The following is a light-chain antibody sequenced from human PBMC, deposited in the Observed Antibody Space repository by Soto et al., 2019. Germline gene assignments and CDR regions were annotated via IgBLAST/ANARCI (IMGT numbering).Light chain of an antibody. CDR3: QHYVRFTWT. CDR1: QSVSSTY. V-gene: IGKV3-20*01. J-gene: IGKJ1*01. CDR2: SAS. Sequence: ENVLTQSPGTLSLSPGETATLSCRASQSVSSTYLAWYQQKPGQAPRLLIYSASSRATGIPDRFSGNGSGTDFTLTISRLEPEDFAVYYCQHYVRFTWTFGRGTKV.